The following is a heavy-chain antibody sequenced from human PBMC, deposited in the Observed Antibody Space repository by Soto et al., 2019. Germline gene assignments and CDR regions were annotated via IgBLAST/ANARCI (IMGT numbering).Heavy chain of an antibody. V-gene: IGHV4-31*03. CDR3: ARDPGFSCSSTSCYTAGYYGMDV. Sequence: PSETLSLTCTVSGGSISSGGYYWSWIRQHPGKGLEWIGYIYYSGSTYYNPSLKSRVTISVDTSKNQFSLKLSSVTAADTAVYHCARDPGFSCSSTSCYTAGYYGMDVWGQGTTVTVSS. J-gene: IGHJ6*02. D-gene: IGHD2-2*02. CDR2: IYYSGST. CDR1: GGSISSGGYY.